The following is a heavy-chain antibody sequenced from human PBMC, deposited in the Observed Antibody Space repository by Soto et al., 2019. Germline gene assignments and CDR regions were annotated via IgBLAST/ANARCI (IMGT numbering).Heavy chain of an antibody. CDR1: GFTFSSYE. D-gene: IGHD3-22*01. CDR2: ISSSGSTI. J-gene: IGHJ4*02. Sequence: EVQLVESGGGLVQPGGSLRLSCAASGFTFSSYEMNWVRQAPGKGLEWVSYISSSGSTIYYADSVKGRFTISRDNVKNSLYLQMNSLRAEDTAVYYCARDPGTWAGYDSSGPFDYWGQGTLVTVSS. CDR3: ARDPGTWAGYDSSGPFDY. V-gene: IGHV3-48*03.